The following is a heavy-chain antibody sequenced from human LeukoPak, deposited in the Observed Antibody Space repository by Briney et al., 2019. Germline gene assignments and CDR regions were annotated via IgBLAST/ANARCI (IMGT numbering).Heavy chain of an antibody. D-gene: IGHD2-15*01. CDR3: ARTSDAGVVYYFDY. CDR1: GGSISSGSYY. J-gene: IGHJ4*02. Sequence: SETLSLTCTVSGGSISSGSYYWSWIRQPAGKGLEWIGRVYVSGSTNYNPSLKSRVTISVDTSKNQFSLKLSSVTAADTAVYYCARTSDAGVVYYFDYWGQGTLVTVSS. V-gene: IGHV4-61*02. CDR2: VYVSGST.